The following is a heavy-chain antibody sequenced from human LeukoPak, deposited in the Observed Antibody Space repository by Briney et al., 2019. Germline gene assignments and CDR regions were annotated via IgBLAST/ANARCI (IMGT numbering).Heavy chain of an antibody. CDR3: AKVYGSGNSYAPFDY. V-gene: IGHV3-11*01. CDR2: ISSSGSTI. J-gene: IGHJ4*02. CDR1: GFTFSDYY. D-gene: IGHD3-10*01. Sequence: PGGSLRLSCAASGFTFSDYYMSWIRQAPGKGLEWVSYISSSGSTIYYADSVKGRFTISRDNAKNSLYLQMSSLRAEDTALYYCAKVYGSGNSYAPFDYWGQGTLVTVS.